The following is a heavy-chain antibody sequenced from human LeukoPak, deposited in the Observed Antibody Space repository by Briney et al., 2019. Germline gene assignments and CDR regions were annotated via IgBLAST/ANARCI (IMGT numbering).Heavy chain of an antibody. V-gene: IGHV3-13*01. Sequence: PGGSLRLSCAASGFTFSSHDMHWVRQATGKGLECVSGIGTAGDTHYPGSVKGRFTISRKNAKNSLYLQMNSLRAGDKAVYYCARASSGLDYWGQGILVTVSS. CDR3: ARASSGLDY. J-gene: IGHJ4*02. CDR1: GFTFSSHD. D-gene: IGHD3-22*01. CDR2: IGTAGDT.